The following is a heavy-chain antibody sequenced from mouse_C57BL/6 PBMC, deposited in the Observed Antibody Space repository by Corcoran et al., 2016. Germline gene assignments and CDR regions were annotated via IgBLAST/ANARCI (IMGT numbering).Heavy chain of an antibody. D-gene: IGHD2-3*01. CDR3: ARSDGSFDY. CDR1: GYTFTDYY. J-gene: IGHJ2*01. CDR2: IYPGSGNT. Sequence: QVQLKQSGAELVRPGASVKLSCKASGYTFTDYYINWVKQRPGQGLEWIARIYPGSGNTYYNEKFKGKATLTAEKSSSTAYMQLSSLTSEDSAVYFCARSDGSFDYWGQGTTLTVSS. V-gene: IGHV1-76*01.